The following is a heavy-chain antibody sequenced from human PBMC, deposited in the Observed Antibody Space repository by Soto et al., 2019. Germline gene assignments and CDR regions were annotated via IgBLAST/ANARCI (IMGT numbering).Heavy chain of an antibody. D-gene: IGHD5-18*01. V-gene: IGHV4-31*03. Sequence: SETLSLTCTVSGGSISSGGYYWSWIRQHPGKGLEWIGYIYYSGSTYYNPSLKSRVTISVDTSKNQFSLKLSSVTAADTAVYYCARGSVDTAMVTFDYWGQGTLVTSPQ. CDR2: IYYSGST. J-gene: IGHJ4*02. CDR1: GGSISSGGYY. CDR3: ARGSVDTAMVTFDY.